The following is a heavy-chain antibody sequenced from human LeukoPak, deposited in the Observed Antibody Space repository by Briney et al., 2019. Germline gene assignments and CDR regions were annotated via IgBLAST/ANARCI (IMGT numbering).Heavy chain of an antibody. J-gene: IGHJ3*02. CDR3: VRDSPTYYYDSSGSDAFDI. V-gene: IGHV3-33*01. CDR2: IWYDGSNK. Sequence: GGSLRLSCAASGFTFSSYGMHWVRQAPGKGLEWVAVIWYDGSNKYYADSVKGRFTISRDNSKNTLYLQMNSLRAEDTAVYYCVRDSPTYYYDSSGSDAFDIWGQGTMVTVSS. D-gene: IGHD3-22*01. CDR1: GFTFSSYG.